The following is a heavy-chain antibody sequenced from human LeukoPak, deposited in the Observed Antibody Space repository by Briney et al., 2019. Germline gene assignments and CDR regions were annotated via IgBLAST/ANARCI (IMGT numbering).Heavy chain of an antibody. V-gene: IGHV4-34*01. J-gene: IGHJ2*01. CDR3: ARGREGYFDL. Sequence: SETLSLTCAVYVGSFSGYNWTWIRQPPGKGLEWIGEINHSGSTNYNPSLKSRVSMSVVTSKNQFSLKLSSVTAADTALYYCARGREGYFDLWGRGTRVTVSS. CDR2: INHSGST. CDR1: VGSFSGYN.